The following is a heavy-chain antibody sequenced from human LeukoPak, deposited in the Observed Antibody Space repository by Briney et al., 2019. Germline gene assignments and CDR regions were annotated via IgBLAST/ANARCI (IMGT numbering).Heavy chain of an antibody. CDR2: IYDSGRN. J-gene: IGHJ4*02. CDR3: ARGRGQPYYDSSGYFDY. V-gene: IGHV4-59*01. Sequence: SQTLSLTCTVSGASITRYYRSWVRQPPGKGIEWHGYIYDSGRNDYKPSRKSRVPISVKTPKNQFSLKLTSWTAADTADYYWARGRGQPYYDSSGYFDYWVQGSLVTVCS. D-gene: IGHD3-22*01. CDR1: GASITRYY.